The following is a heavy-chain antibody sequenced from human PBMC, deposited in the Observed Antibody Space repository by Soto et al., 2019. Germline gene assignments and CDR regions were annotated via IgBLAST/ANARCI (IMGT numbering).Heavy chain of an antibody. D-gene: IGHD5-12*01. V-gene: IGHV2-70*11. CDR2: IDWDDDK. Sequence: SGPTLVNPTQTLTLTCPFSGFSLSTSGMCVSWIRQPPGKALEWLARIDWDDDKYYSTSLKTRLTISKDTSKNQVVLTMTNMDPVDTATYYCARIQGTYSGYDPAAAPYYYYYMDVWGKGTTVTVSS. J-gene: IGHJ6*03. CDR1: GFSLSTSGMC. CDR3: ARIQGTYSGYDPAAAPYYYYYMDV.